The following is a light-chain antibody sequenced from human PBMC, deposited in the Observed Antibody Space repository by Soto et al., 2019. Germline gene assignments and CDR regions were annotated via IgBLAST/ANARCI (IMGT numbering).Light chain of an antibody. CDR1: QSISSR. J-gene: IGKJ1*01. Sequence: DIQMTQSPSTLSASVGDRVTITCRTSQSISSRLAWYQQKPGKAPKLLIYDASSLESGVPSRFSGSGSGTEFTLTITSLQPDDFATYYCKRYNSYSTWGQGPKVDIK. V-gene: IGKV1-5*01. CDR2: DAS. CDR3: KRYNSYST.